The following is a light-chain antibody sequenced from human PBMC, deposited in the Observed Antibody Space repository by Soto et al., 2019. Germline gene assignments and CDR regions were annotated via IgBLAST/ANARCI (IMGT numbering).Light chain of an antibody. CDR3: QQFDGSLWT. CDR1: QSVRSN. V-gene: IGKV3D-15*01. CDR2: GAS. Sequence: IVLTHSPATLSVSPLQRSTLSFRASQSVRSNLAWYQQKPGQAPRLLIYGASTRVTGIPATFSGSGSGTQFTLTISSLQSEDFAVYCCQQFDGSLWTFGPGTKVDIK. J-gene: IGKJ1*01.